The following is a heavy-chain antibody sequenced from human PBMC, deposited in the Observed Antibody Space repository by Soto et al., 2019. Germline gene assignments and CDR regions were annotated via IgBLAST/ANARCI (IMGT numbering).Heavy chain of an antibody. D-gene: IGHD2-15*01. CDR3: ARGYCSGGSCHYYYYYMDV. J-gene: IGHJ6*03. CDR1: GFTFSSYS. V-gene: IGHV3-48*01. Sequence: PGGSLRLSCAASGFTFSSYSMNWVRQAPGKGLEWVSYISSSSSTIYYADSVKGRFTISRDSAKNSLYLQMNSLRAEDTAVYYCARGYCSGGSCHYYYYYMDVWGKGTTVTVSS. CDR2: ISSSSSTI.